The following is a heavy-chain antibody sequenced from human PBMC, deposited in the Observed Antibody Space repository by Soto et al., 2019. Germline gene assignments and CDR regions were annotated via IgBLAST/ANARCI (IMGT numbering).Heavy chain of an antibody. CDR1: GFTFSSFS. Sequence: EVQLVESGGGLVQRGGSLRLSCAASGFTFSSFSMNWVRQAPGRGLEWISYIGGGGRLISYADSVKGRFAISRDNAQNSLYLQMDSLRDVDTAVYYCARDLAWASDCWGQGTLVTVSS. CDR2: IGGGGRLI. D-gene: IGHD7-27*01. CDR3: ARDLAWASDC. V-gene: IGHV3-48*02. J-gene: IGHJ4*02.